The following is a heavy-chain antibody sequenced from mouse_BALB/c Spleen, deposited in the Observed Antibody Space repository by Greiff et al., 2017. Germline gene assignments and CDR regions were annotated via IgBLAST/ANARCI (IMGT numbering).Heavy chain of an antibody. Sequence: QVQLKQSGAELARPGASVKMSCKASGYTFTSYTMHWVKQRPGQGLEWIGYINPSSGYTNYNQKFKDKATLTVDKSSSTAYMQLSSLTSEDSAVYYCTICGSSHYYAMDYWGQGTSVTVSS. D-gene: IGHD1-1*01. CDR2: INPSSGYT. V-gene: IGHV1-4*01. CDR3: TICGSSHYYAMDY. CDR1: GYTFTSYT. J-gene: IGHJ4*01.